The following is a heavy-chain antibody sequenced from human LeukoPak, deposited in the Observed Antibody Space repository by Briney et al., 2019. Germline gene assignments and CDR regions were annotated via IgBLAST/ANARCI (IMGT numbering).Heavy chain of an antibody. CDR2: ISAYNGNT. D-gene: IGHD5-24*01. J-gene: IGHJ3*02. Sequence: ASVKVSCKASGYTFTSYGISWVRQAPGQGLEWMGWISAYNGNTNYAQKLQGRVTMTTDTSTSTAYMELSSLRSEDTAVYYCARDLRRDGYNWGAFDIWGQGTMVTVSS. CDR3: ARDLRRDGYNWGAFDI. V-gene: IGHV1-18*01. CDR1: GYTFTSYG.